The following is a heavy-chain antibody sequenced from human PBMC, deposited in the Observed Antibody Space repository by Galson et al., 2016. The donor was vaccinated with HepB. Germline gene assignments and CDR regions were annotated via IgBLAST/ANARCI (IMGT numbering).Heavy chain of an antibody. CDR2: VNHGGTT. D-gene: IGHD6-19*01. CDR3: ARHGTIAVAGSRYGNYFYGMDV. Sequence: ETLSLTCSVHGGTLSGYHWSWIRQPPGKGLACIGEVNHGGTTNYIPSLTSRLTTSVDTSKNQFSLKLTSVTAADTAVYYCARHGTIAVAGSRYGNYFYGMDVWGQGTTVTVSS. V-gene: IGHV4-34*01. J-gene: IGHJ6*02. CDR1: GGTLSGYH.